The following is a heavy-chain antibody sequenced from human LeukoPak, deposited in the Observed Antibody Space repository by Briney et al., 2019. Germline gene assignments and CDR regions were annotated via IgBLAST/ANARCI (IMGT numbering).Heavy chain of an antibody. CDR3: AKDRTVGASYWYSDL. Sequence: GGSLRLSCVASGFTFSSEWMHWVRQAPGKGLEWVSRIKGDGSLTDYADSVKGRFTISRDSSKNTLFLHMNTLRAEDTAIYYCAKDRTVGASYWYSDLWGRGTLVTVSS. J-gene: IGHJ2*01. D-gene: IGHD1-26*01. V-gene: IGHV3-74*01. CDR1: GFTFSSEW. CDR2: IKGDGSLT.